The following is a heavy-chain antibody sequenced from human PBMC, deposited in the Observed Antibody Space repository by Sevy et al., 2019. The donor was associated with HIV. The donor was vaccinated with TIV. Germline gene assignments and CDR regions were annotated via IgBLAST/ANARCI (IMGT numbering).Heavy chain of an antibody. CDR2: INHSGST. Sequence: SEILSLTCAVYGGSFSGYYWSWIRQPPGKGLEWIGEINHSGSTNYNPSLKSRVTISVDTSKNQFSLKLSSVTAADTAVYYCARGTMYYYGSGSPRSMDVWGQGTTVTVSS. CDR3: ARGTMYYYGSGSPRSMDV. CDR1: GGSFSGYY. D-gene: IGHD3-10*01. J-gene: IGHJ6*02. V-gene: IGHV4-34*01.